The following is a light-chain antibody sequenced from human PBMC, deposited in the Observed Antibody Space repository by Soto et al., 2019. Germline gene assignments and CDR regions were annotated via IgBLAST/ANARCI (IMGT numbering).Light chain of an antibody. CDR1: QGISSY. J-gene: IGKJ3*01. V-gene: IGKV1-8*01. Sequence: AIRMTQSPSSFSASTGDRVTITCRASQGISSYLAWYQQKPGKAPKLLIYAASTLQSGAPSRFSGSGSGTDFTLTLSCLQSEDFATYYCQQYYSYPFTFGPGTKVDIK. CDR2: AAS. CDR3: QQYYSYPFT.